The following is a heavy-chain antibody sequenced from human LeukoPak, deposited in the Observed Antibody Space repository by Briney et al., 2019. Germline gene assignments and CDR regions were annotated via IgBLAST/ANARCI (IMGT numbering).Heavy chain of an antibody. CDR2: SSFYNGNT. D-gene: IGHD5-18*01. J-gene: IGHJ4*02. CDR3: ARAYGGYSYGSDH. V-gene: IGHV1-18*01. CDR1: GYTLTSYG. Sequence: ASVKVSCKASGYTLTSYGISWVRQAPGQGLEWMGWSSFYNGNTNYAQKFQGRVTMTTDTSTSTAYMELRSLRSDGTAVYYCARAYGGYSYGSDHWGQGTLVIVSS.